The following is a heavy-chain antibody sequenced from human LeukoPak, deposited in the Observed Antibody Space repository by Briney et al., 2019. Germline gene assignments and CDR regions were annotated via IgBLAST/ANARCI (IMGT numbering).Heavy chain of an antibody. V-gene: IGHV4-59*12. CDR2: IYYSGST. Sequence: YPSETLSLNCTVPGGSISSYYWSWIRQPPGKGLEWIGNIYYSGSTNYNPSHKSPVTISVDTSKNQFSLKLSSVTAADTAVYYCARDPPYGDYPFDYWGQGTLVTVSS. CDR3: ARDPPYGDYPFDY. J-gene: IGHJ4*02. CDR1: GGSISSYY. D-gene: IGHD4-17*01.